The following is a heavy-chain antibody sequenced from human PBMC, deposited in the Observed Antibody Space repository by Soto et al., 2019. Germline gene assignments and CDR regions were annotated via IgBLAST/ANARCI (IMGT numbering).Heavy chain of an antibody. J-gene: IGHJ4*02. V-gene: IGHV1-69*05. D-gene: IGHD6-19*01. Sequence: ASVKVSCRPSGRTFSSYAIIWLRQAPGQGLEWMGGIIPIFGTANYAQKWKGRVTMTRNTSISRDYMELSSLRSEDTAVYYCARGVAVAGTYVYWGQGTLVTVSS. CDR2: IIPIFGTA. CDR1: GRTFSSYA. CDR3: ARGVAVAGTYVY.